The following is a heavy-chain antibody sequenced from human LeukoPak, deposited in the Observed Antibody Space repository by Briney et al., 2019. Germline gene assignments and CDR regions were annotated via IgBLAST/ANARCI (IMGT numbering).Heavy chain of an antibody. D-gene: IGHD3-9*01. CDR2: ISSSSSYI. CDR3: AKDGIRYFDWSQDFDY. V-gene: IGHV3-21*01. CDR1: GFTFSSYS. Sequence: PGGSLRLSCAASGFTFSSYSMNWVRQAPGKWLEWVSSISSSSSYIYYADSVKGRFTISRDNAKNSLYLQMNSLRAEDTAVYYCAKDGIRYFDWSQDFDYWGQGTLVTVSS. J-gene: IGHJ4*02.